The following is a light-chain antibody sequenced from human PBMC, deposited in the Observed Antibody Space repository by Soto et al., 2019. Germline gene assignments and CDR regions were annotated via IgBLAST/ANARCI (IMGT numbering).Light chain of an antibody. CDR1: QSVGSF. CDR2: DTS. CDR3: QQRNSWPPTFT. J-gene: IGKJ5*01. V-gene: IGKV3-11*01. Sequence: EIVLTQSPATLSLSPGERATLSCRASQSVGSFLAWYQQKPGQAPRLLIYDTSIRATGIPARFCGSGSGTDFTLTISSLEPEDFAVYYCQQRNSWPPTFTFGQGTRLEIK.